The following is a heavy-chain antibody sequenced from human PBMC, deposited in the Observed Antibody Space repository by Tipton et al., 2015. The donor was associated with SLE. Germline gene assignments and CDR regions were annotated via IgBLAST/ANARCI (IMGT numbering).Heavy chain of an antibody. J-gene: IGHJ4*02. D-gene: IGHD3-22*01. CDR1: GFTFSSYG. CDR3: ASPYGGDYYDSSGYHL. CDR2: ISFDGSNT. V-gene: IGHV3-30*03. Sequence: SLRLSCAASGFTFSSYGMHWVRQAPGKGLEWVALISFDGSNTYYADSMKGRFTISRDNSKNTLYLQMNSLRADDTAVYFCASPYGGDYYDSSGYHLWGQGTLVTVSS.